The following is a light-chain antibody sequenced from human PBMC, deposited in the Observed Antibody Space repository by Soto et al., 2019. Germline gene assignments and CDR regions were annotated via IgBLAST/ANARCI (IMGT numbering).Light chain of an antibody. V-gene: IGKV1-33*01. CDR1: HDVSRN. Sequence: DIQMTQSPSSLSASEGDRVTITCQSSHDVSRNLNWFQQKPGEAPQLLIYDASNLERGFPSRFSGSGSWTDFTLTISSLQPEDVATYYCQQYNSMLSFGGGTEVEIK. CDR3: QQYNSMLS. J-gene: IGKJ4*01. CDR2: DAS.